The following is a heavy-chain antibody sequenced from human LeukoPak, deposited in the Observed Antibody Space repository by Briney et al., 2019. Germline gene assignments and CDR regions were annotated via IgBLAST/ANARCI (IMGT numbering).Heavy chain of an antibody. D-gene: IGHD6-13*01. CDR1: GGSISSYY. CDR2: IYYSGST. CDR3: ATCEYGSSWYWFDP. Sequence: SETLSLTCTVSGGSISSYYWSWIRQPPGKGLEWIGYIYYSGSTNYNPSLKSRVTISVDTSKNQFSLKLRSVTASDTACYFCATCEYGSSWYWFDPWGQGTMVTVSS. J-gene: IGHJ5*02. V-gene: IGHV4-59*01.